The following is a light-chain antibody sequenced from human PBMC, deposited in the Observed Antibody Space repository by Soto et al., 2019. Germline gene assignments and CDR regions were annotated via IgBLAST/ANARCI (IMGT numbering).Light chain of an antibody. CDR3: QKYNSAPWT. J-gene: IGKJ1*01. V-gene: IGKV1-27*01. CDR2: VAS. Sequence: DIQMTQSPSSLSASVGDRVTITCWASQGISNLAWYQQQPGKVPKLLIYVASTLQSGVPSRFSGSGSGTDFTLTISSLQPEDVATYYCQKYNSAPWTFGQGTKVEIK. CDR1: QGISN.